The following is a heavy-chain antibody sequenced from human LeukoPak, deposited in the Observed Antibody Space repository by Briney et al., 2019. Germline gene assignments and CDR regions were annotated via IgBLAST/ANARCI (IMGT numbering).Heavy chain of an antibody. CDR1: GGTFSSYA. Sequence: ASVKASCKASGGTFSSYAISWVRQAPGQGLEWMGGIIPIFGTANYAQKFQGRVTITTDESTSTAYMELSSLRAEDTAVYYCARDALRYFDWLLSYYYYGMDVWGQGTTVTVSS. CDR3: ARDALRYFDWLLSYYYYGMDV. D-gene: IGHD3-9*01. V-gene: IGHV1-69*05. CDR2: IIPIFGTA. J-gene: IGHJ6*02.